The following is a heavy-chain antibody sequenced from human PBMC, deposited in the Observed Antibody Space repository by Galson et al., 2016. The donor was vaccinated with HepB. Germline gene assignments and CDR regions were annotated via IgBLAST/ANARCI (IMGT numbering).Heavy chain of an antibody. J-gene: IGHJ4*02. Sequence: SLRLSCAASGFTFSGYNMDWVRQAPGKGLEWVSYISGSSSTIYYADSVKGRFTISRDNAKNSLYLQMNSLRDEDTAVYYCAREIPSRGKSDYWGQGTLVTVSS. D-gene: IGHD3-10*01. CDR1: GFTFSGYN. CDR3: AREIPSRGKSDY. CDR2: ISGSSSTI. V-gene: IGHV3-48*02.